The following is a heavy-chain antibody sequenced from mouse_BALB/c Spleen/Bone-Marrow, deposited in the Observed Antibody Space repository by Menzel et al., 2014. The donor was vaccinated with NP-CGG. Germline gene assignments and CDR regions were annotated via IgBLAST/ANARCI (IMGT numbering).Heavy chain of an antibody. CDR1: GYSFTGYT. CDR3: ARFYYGSNYAMDY. V-gene: IGHV1-18*01. CDR2: INPYNGVI. J-gene: IGHJ4*01. Sequence: VHVKQSGPELVKPGASMKISCKASGYSFTGYTMSWVKQSHGKNLEWIGLINPYNGVINYNQKFKGKATFTVDKSSSTAYMELLSLTTEDSAVYYCARFYYGSNYAMDYWGQGTSVTVSS. D-gene: IGHD1-1*01.